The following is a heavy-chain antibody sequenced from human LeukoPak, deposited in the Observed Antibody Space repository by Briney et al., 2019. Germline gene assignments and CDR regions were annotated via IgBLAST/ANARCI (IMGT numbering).Heavy chain of an antibody. D-gene: IGHD3-10*01. CDR1: GGSFSGYY. CDR3: ARRVLWFGVGYYGMDV. Sequence: SETLSLTCAVYGGSFSGYYWSWIRQPPVKGLEWIGEINHSGSTNYNPSLKSRVTISVDMSKNQFSLKLSSVTAADTAVYYCARRVLWFGVGYYGMDVWGQGTTVTVSS. J-gene: IGHJ6*02. V-gene: IGHV4-34*01. CDR2: INHSGST.